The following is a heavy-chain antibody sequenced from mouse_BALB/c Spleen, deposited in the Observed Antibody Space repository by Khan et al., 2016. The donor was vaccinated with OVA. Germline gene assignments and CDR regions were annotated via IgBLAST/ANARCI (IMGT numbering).Heavy chain of an antibody. D-gene: IGHD1-2*01. CDR3: ARVHGGDFDY. CDR2: ISYSGNP. V-gene: IGHV3-2*02. Sequence: EVQLQESGPGLVKPSQSLSLTCTVTGYSITSDYAWNWIRPFPGNKLEWMGYISYSGNPNYNPSLQSRIPLTRDTSANHFFLQLNSVTTEDTATYYCARVHGGDFDYWGQGTTLTVSS. CDR1: GYSITSDYA. J-gene: IGHJ2*01.